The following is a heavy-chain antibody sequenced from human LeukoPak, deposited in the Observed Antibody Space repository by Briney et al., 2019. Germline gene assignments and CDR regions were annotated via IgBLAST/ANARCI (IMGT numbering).Heavy chain of an antibody. Sequence: ESGPTLVHPTPTLTLTCTFSGFSLSTSGLGVAWIRQPPGKALEWLSLFYGDDNKRYNPSLVSSHIIIYDHSNNQVAPTMTNMDPVDTATYYCAHDVPGAEGFDYWGQGILVTVSS. CDR2: FYGDDNK. V-gene: IGHV2-5*02. CDR1: GFSLSTSGLG. J-gene: IGHJ4*02. CDR3: AHDVPGAEGFDY. D-gene: IGHD1-14*01.